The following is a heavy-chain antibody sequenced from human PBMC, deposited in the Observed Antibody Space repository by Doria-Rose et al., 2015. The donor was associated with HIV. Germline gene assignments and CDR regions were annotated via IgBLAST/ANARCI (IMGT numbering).Heavy chain of an antibody. J-gene: IGHJ4*02. D-gene: IGHD3-3*01. CDR3: ARMGSYRELDY. V-gene: IGHV4-31*03. CDR2: AYYTGTS. Sequence: QVQLQESGPGLVKPSETLSLTCSVSGASVSSRGYYWNWIRQVPGKGLESLGYAYYTGTSDYSPSLKSRLNMAVDTSKNQFSLKLSFVTVADTAVYYCARMGSYRELDYWGQGALGTVSS. CDR1: GASVSSRGYY.